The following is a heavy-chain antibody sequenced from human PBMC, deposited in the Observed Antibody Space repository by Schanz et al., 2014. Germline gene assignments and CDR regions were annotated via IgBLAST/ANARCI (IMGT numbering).Heavy chain of an antibody. D-gene: IGHD3-3*01. CDR2: INTDGSGT. CDR1: GFTFSTYT. V-gene: IGHV3-74*02. J-gene: IGHJ3*01. CDR3: ASPSVS. Sequence: EVQLVESGGGLVKPGGSLRLSCAASGFTFSTYTMNWVRQAPGKGLEWVSRINTDGSGTDYAQSVKGRFTISRDNAKNTLYLKMNSLRDDDTAVYYCASPSVSWGQGTMVTVSS.